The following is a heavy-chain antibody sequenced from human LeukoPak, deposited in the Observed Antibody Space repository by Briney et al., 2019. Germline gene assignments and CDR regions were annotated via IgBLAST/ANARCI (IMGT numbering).Heavy chain of an antibody. CDR2: IYYSGST. D-gene: IGHD6-19*01. CDR1: GGSISSYY. V-gene: IGHV4-59*01. CDR3: ARGSYSSGWYFDY. Sequence: PSETLSLTCTVSGGSISSYYWSWIRQPPGKGLEWIGYIYYSGSTNYNPSLKSRVTISVDTSKNQFSLKPSSVTAADTAVYYCARGSYSSGWYFDYWGQGTLVTVSS. J-gene: IGHJ4*02.